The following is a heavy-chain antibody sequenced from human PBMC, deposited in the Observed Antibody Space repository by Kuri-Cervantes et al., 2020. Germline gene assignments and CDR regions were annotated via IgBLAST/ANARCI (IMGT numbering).Heavy chain of an antibody. D-gene: IGHD5-24*01. CDR3: ARSGRGGYKLAMNV. Sequence: LRLSFAIFGYSVSSNSATWNWFRQSPSRGLERLGRTYYRHKWYNDYAVSVKSRTTVNPDTSKNQISLQLNSVTPEDTAVYYCARSGRGGYKLAMNVWGQGTTVTVSS. J-gene: IGHJ6*02. CDR1: GYSVSSNSAT. V-gene: IGHV6-1*01. CDR2: TYYRHKWYN.